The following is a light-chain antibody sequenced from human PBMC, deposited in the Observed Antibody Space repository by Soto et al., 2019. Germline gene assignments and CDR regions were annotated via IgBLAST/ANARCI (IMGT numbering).Light chain of an antibody. CDR2: TAS. CDR3: QQLHGYPRT. J-gene: IGKJ2*01. Sequence: DIQLTQSPSFLSASVGDRVTITCRASQDIGTFLAWYQQKPGKAPKLLIYTASTLHSGVPSRFSGSGSGTEFPLTISTLQPEDFGSYYCQQLHGYPRTFGRGTKLDI. CDR1: QDIGTF. V-gene: IGKV1-9*01.